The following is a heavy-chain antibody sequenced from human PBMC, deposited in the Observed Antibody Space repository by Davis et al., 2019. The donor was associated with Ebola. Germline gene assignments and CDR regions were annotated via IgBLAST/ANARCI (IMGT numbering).Heavy chain of an antibody. J-gene: IGHJ4*02. CDR1: GFTFSSYS. D-gene: IGHD3-3*01. CDR2: ISSSSSYI. V-gene: IGHV3-21*03. CDR3: TSQSRNYDFWSGYRYYFDY. Sequence: GGSLRLSCAASGFTFSSYSMNWVRQAPGKGLEWVSSISSSSSYIYYADSVKGRFTISRDNAKNSLYLQMNSLKTEDTAVYYCTSQSRNYDFWSGYRYYFDYWGQGTLVTVSS.